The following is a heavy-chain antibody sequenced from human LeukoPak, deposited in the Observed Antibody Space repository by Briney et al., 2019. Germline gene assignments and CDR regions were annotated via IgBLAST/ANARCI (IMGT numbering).Heavy chain of an antibody. CDR2: INHSGST. CDR1: GGSFSGYY. CDR3: ARGTGALDY. V-gene: IGHV4-34*01. D-gene: IGHD7-27*01. J-gene: IGHJ4*02. Sequence: SETLSLTCAVYGGSFSGYYWSWIRQPPGKGLEWIGEINHSGSTNYNPSLKSRVTISVDTSKIQFSLKLSSVTAADTAVYYCARGTGALDYWGQGTLVTVSS.